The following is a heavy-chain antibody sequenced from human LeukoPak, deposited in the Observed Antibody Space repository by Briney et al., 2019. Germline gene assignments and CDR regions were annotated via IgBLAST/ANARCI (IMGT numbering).Heavy chain of an antibody. J-gene: IGHJ4*02. Sequence: SETLSLTCAVYGGSFSGYYWSWIRQPPGKGLEWIGEINHSGSTNYNPSLKSRVTISVDTSKNQFSLKLSSVTAADTAVYYCARLRHYYGSGALDYWGQGTLVTVSS. D-gene: IGHD3-10*01. CDR2: INHSGST. V-gene: IGHV4-34*01. CDR1: GGSFSGYY. CDR3: ARLRHYYGSGALDY.